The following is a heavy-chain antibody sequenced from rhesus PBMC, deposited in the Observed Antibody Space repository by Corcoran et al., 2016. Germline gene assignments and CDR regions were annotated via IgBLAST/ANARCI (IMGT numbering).Heavy chain of an antibody. Sequence: QVQLQESGPAVVKPSETLSLTCAVSGGSISSSNWWSWIRQSPGQGMEWIWGIKRGGGSSEYNPSLNVLCNNGKEPAKNQVSLKRSSVTAADKAVYYCARYSGPGVAGDCFDYWGPGVLVTVSS. D-gene: IGHD6-19*01. V-gene: IGHV4-93*01. CDR2: IKRGGGSS. CDR3: ARYSGPGVAGDCFDY. CDR1: GGSISSSNW. J-gene: IGHJ4*01.